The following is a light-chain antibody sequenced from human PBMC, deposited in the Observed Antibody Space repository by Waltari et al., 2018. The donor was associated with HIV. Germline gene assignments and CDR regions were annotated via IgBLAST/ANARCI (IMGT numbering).Light chain of an antibody. CDR1: SSDVGGYNS. CDR2: DVT. J-gene: IGLJ3*02. V-gene: IGLV2-11*01. Sequence: QSALTQPRSVSGSPGQSVAISCTGTSSDVGGYNSVSWYQQHPGKALKLMIYDVTKRPSRVPDRFSGSKSGNTASLTISGLQAEDEADYYCCSYAGSYTFVFGGGTKLTVL. CDR3: CSYAGSYTFV.